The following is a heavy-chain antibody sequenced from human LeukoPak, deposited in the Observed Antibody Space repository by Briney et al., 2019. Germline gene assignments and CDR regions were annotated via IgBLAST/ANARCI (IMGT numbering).Heavy chain of an antibody. V-gene: IGHV3-7*04. J-gene: IGHJ4*02. CDR1: RFIFSNHW. Sequence: GGSLRLSCAASRFIFSNHWMSWVRQAPGKGLEWVANIKQDGSEKYYVDSVKGRFTISRDNAKNSLYLQMNSLRAEDTAVYYCAREALGLRAFDYWGQGTLVTVSS. CDR2: IKQDGSEK. CDR3: AREALGLRAFDY.